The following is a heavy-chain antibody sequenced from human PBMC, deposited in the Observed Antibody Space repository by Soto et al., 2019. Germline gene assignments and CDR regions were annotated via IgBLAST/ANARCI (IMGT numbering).Heavy chain of an antibody. Sequence: SETLSLTCTVSGGSISSYYWSWVRQPPGKGLEWIGYIYYSGSTNYNPSLKSRVTISVDTSKNQFSLKLSSVTAADTAVYYCARGGHYWGQGTLVTVSS. CDR3: ARGGHY. CDR1: GGSISSYY. CDR2: IYYSGST. V-gene: IGHV4-59*01. J-gene: IGHJ4*02.